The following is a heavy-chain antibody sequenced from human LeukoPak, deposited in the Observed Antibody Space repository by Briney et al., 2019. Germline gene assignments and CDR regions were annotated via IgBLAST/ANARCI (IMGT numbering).Heavy chain of an antibody. D-gene: IGHD2-2*02. CDR3: ARGGWRIGYCSSTSCYTLSRGPLYFDY. J-gene: IGHJ4*02. CDR1: GGSFSGYY. V-gene: IGHV4-34*01. Sequence: PSETLSLTCAVYGGSFSGYYWSWIRQPPGKGLEWIGEINHSGSTNYNPSLKSRVTISVDTPKNQFSLKLSSVTAADTAVYYCARGGWRIGYCSSTSCYTLSRGPLYFDYWGQGTLVTVSS. CDR2: INHSGST.